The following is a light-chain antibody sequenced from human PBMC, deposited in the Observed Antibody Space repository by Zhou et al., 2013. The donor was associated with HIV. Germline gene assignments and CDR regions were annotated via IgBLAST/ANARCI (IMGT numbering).Light chain of an antibody. Sequence: IQMTQSPSSLSASVGDRVTISCRASESITSHLNWFQQKPGKPPNLLIYAASNLQTGVPSRFSGSGSGTDFTLTITSLQPEDFATYYCLQDYGYPWTFGQGTKVEIK. J-gene: IGKJ1*01. CDR1: ESITSH. CDR2: AAS. CDR3: LQDYGYPWT. V-gene: IGKV1-6*01.